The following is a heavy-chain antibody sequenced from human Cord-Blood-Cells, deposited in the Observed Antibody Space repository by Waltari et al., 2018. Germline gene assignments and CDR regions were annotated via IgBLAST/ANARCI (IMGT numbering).Heavy chain of an antibody. Sequence: EVQLVESGGGLVKPGGSLSIPCAASGFTFSSTSMNWVRQAPGKGLEWVSSSSSSSSYIYYADSVKGRFTISRDNAKNSLYLQMNSLRAEDTAVYYCARGIAAAGDYWGQGTLVTVSS. J-gene: IGHJ4*02. CDR2: SSSSSSYI. CDR1: GFTFSSTS. CDR3: ARGIAAAGDY. D-gene: IGHD6-13*01. V-gene: IGHV3-21*01.